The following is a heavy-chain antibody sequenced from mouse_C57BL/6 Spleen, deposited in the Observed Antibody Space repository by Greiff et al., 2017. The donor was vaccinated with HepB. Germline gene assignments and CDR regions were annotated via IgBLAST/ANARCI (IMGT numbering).Heavy chain of an antibody. D-gene: IGHD3-3*01. V-gene: IGHV1-15*01. CDR2: IDSETGGT. J-gene: IGHJ1*03. Sequence: VQLQQSGAELVRPGASVTLSCKASGYTFTDYEMHWVKQTPVHGLEWIGAIDSETGGTAYNQKFKGKAILTADKSSSTAYMELRSLTSEDSAVYYCTRRDVYWYFDVWGTGTTVTVSS. CDR1: GYTFTDYE. CDR3: TRRDVYWYFDV.